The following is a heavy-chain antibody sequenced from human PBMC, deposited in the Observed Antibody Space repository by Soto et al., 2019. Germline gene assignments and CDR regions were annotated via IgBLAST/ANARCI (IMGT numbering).Heavy chain of an antibody. CDR2: INSDGSSI. D-gene: IGHD5-18*01. J-gene: IGHJ6*02. CDR3: AREVSHGYVLRGMDV. V-gene: IGHV3-74*01. CDR1: KFTITSYW. Sequence: EVQLVESGGGLVQPGGSVRLSCAASKFTITSYWMHWVRQAPGKGLVWVSRINSDGSSISYADAGKGRFTISRDNAKNTLYLPMNSLRVEDTAVYYCAREVSHGYVLRGMDVWGQGTTVTVFS.